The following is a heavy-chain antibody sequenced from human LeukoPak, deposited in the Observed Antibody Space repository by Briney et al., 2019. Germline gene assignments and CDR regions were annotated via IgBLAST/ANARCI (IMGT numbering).Heavy chain of an antibody. CDR2: LTDNGGVT. D-gene: IGHD2-21*02. CDR3: AKHEGSCGGDCYSHFDY. Sequence: PGGSLSLSCAGSGFTFASYAMGWVRPAPGKGLEWVSALTDNGGVTHYADSVKGRFTISRDNSKNTLYLQMNSLRAEDTALYYCAKHEGSCGGDCYSHFDYWGQGTLVTVSS. V-gene: IGHV3-23*01. CDR1: GFTFASYA. J-gene: IGHJ4*02.